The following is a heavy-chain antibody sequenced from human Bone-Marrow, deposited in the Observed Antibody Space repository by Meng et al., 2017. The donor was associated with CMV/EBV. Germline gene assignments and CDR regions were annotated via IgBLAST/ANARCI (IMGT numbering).Heavy chain of an antibody. D-gene: IGHD1-26*01. CDR1: GGSISTTNW. Sequence: CAVPGGSISTTNWWTWVRQSPGKGLEWIGEIYHSGSTNYNPSLKSRVTISVDKSKKQFSLNLNSVTAADTAVYYCARKDYYDASPFHNWGQGTLVTVSS. CDR2: IYHSGST. V-gene: IGHV4-4*02. CDR3: ARKDYYDASPFHN. J-gene: IGHJ4*02.